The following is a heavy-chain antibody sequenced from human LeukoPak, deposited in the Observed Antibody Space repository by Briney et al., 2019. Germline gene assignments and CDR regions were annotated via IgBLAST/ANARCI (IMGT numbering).Heavy chain of an antibody. D-gene: IGHD6-13*01. Sequence: GASVKVSCKASGYTFTGYGISWVRQAPGQGLEWMGWISAYNGNTNYAQKLQGRVTMTTDTSTRTAYMELRSLRSDDTAVYYCARASEGQQLVPLYYYYYGMDVWGQGTTVTVSS. CDR1: GYTFTGYG. CDR2: ISAYNGNT. CDR3: ARASEGQQLVPLYYYYYGMDV. J-gene: IGHJ6*02. V-gene: IGHV1-18*01.